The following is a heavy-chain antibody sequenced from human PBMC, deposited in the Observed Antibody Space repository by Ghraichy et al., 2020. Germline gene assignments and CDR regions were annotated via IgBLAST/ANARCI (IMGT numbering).Heavy chain of an antibody. CDR1: GYTFTSYG. J-gene: IGHJ3*02. D-gene: IGHD1-26*01. CDR3: ARVRWGATRGADAFDI. V-gene: IGHV1-18*04. Sequence: ASVKVSCKASGYTFTSYGISWVRQAPGQGLEWMGWISAYNGNTNYAQKLQGRVTMTTDTSTSTAYMELRSLRSDDTAVYYCARVRWGATRGADAFDIWGQGTMVTVSS. CDR2: ISAYNGNT.